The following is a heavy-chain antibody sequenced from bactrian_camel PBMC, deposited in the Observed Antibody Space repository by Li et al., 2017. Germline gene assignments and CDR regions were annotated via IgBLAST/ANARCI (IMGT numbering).Heavy chain of an antibody. CDR2: LWTGSSRT. Sequence: DVQLVESGGGSVQAGGSLRLSCAVSEYTDRTYCLGWFRQVPGKEREEVASLWTGSSRTDYASSVKGRFSVSEDRAKATVFLQMDKLNGDDTAMYYCAARFHVSYCLPIGQTPFGAYIWGRGTQVTVS. CDR1: EYTDRTYC. D-gene: IGHD1*01. J-gene: IGHJ4*01. CDR3: AARFHVSYCLPIGQTPFGAYI. V-gene: IGHV3S40*01.